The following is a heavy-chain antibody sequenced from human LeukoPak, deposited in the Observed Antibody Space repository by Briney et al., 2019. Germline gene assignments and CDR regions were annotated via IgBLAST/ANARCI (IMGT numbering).Heavy chain of an antibody. D-gene: IGHD2-2*01. CDR1: GFTVSSNY. CDR2: IYSGGST. CDR3: ARDLRGYCSSTSCFN. V-gene: IGHV3-66*01. Sequence: PGGSLRLSCAASGFTVSSNYMSGGRQAPGKGVEWGSVIYSGGSTYYADSVKGRFTISRDNSKNTLYLQMNSLRAEDTAVYYCARDLRGYCSSTSCFNWGQGTLVTVSA. J-gene: IGHJ4*02.